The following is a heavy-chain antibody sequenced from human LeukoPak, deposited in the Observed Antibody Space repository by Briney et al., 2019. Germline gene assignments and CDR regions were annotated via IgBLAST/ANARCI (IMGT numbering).Heavy chain of an antibody. CDR1: RFSFSNYW. J-gene: IGHJ4*02. D-gene: IGHD3-10*01. V-gene: IGHV3-74*01. CDR3: ARDIVSGSGSLDY. CDR2: VKSDGSNP. Sequence: GGSLRLSCAASRFSFSNYWMHWVRHAPGKGLVRVSRVKSDGSNPSYADSVKGRFTISRDNAENMLYLQMNTLGAEDTAVYYCARDIVSGSGSLDYWGQGTLVTVSS.